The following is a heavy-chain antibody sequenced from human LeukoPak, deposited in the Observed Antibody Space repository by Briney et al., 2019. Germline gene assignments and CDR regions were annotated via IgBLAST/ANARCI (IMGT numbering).Heavy chain of an antibody. CDR2: ISGSGGST. CDR1: GFTFSSYA. J-gene: IGHJ4*02. CDR3: AKDGRITFGGVIVPFGN. Sequence: PGGSLRLSCAASGFTFSSYAMSWVRQAPGKGLEWVSAISGSGGSTYYADSVKGRFTISRDNSKNTLYLQMNSLRAEDTAVYYCAKDGRITFGGVIVPFGNWGQGTLVTVSS. V-gene: IGHV3-23*01. D-gene: IGHD3-16*02.